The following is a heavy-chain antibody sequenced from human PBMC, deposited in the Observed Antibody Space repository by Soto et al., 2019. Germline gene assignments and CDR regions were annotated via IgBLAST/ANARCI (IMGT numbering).Heavy chain of an antibody. CDR3: ARNYYDSSGHDC. J-gene: IGHJ4*02. CDR2: IYHSGDT. Sequence: QVQLQESGPGLVKPSGTLSLTCAVSGGSISSSNWWSWVRQTPGKGMEWIGEIYHSGDTYYNPSLKSRVTISIDKSKNNFSLKLTSVTVADTVVYYCARNYYDSSGHDCWGQGTLVTVSS. D-gene: IGHD3-22*01. CDR1: GGSISSSNW. V-gene: IGHV4-4*02.